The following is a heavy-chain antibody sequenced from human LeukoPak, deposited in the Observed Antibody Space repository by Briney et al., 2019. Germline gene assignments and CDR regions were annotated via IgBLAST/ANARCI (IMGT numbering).Heavy chain of an antibody. Sequence: GGSLRLSCAASGFTFSSFGMHWVRQTPGKGLEWVAVIWADGNNRYYPDSVKGRFTISRDNSKSTLYLQMNSLRAEDTAVYYCASEVPLGGNSLAAFDFWGQGTMVTVSS. J-gene: IGHJ3*01. V-gene: IGHV3-33*01. CDR1: GFTFSSFG. D-gene: IGHD4-23*01. CDR3: ASEVPLGGNSLAAFDF. CDR2: IWADGNNR.